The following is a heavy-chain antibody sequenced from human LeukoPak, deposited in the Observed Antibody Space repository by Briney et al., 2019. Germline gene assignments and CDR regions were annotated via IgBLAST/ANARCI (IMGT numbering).Heavy chain of an antibody. J-gene: IGHJ4*02. CDR3: ARGSGTYYFDY. Sequence: SETLSLTCTVSGGSISSYYWSWIRQPPGKGLEWIGYIYYSGSTNYNPSLKSRVTISVDASKNQFSLKLSSVTAADTAVYYCARGSGTYYFDYWGQGTLVTVSS. CDR1: GGSISSYY. D-gene: IGHD3-10*01. CDR2: IYYSGST. V-gene: IGHV4-59*08.